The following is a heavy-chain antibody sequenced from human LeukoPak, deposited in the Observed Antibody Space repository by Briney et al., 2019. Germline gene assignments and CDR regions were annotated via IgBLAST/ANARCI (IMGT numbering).Heavy chain of an antibody. V-gene: IGHV3-23*01. CDR2: ISGSGGST. CDR3: ARFRITMVRGVKDV. CDR1: GFTFSSYA. Sequence: GGSLRLSCAASGFTFSSYAMSWVRQAPGKGLEWVSAISGSGGSTYYADSVKGRFTISRDNAKNSLYLQMNSLRAEDTAVYYCARFRITMVRGVKDVWGKGTTVTVSS. J-gene: IGHJ6*04. D-gene: IGHD3-10*01.